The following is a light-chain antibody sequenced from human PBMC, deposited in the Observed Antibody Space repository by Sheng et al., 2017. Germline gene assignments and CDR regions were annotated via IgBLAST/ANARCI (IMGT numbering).Light chain of an antibody. CDR3: QTWGTGPRLNWV. Sequence: QLVLTQSPSASASLGASVKLTCTLSSGHSSYAIAWHQQQPEKGPRYLMKLNSDGSHSKGDGIPDRFSGSSSGAERYLTISSLQSEDEADYYCQTWGTGPRLNWVFGGGTKLTV. CDR1: SGHSSYA. J-gene: IGLJ3*02. V-gene: IGLV4-69*01. CDR2: LNSDGSH.